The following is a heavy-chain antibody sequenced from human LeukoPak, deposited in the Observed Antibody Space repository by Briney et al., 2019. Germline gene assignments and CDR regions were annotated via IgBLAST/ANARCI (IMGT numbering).Heavy chain of an antibody. J-gene: IGHJ6*03. CDR3: AKVYSSSWYSYYYYYYMDV. CDR2: INPNSGGT. D-gene: IGHD6-13*01. CDR1: RYTFTGYY. V-gene: IGHV1-2*02. Sequence: ASVKVSCKASRYTFTGYYMHWVRQAPGQGLEWMGWINPNSGGTNYAQKFQGRVTMTRDTSISTAYMELSRLRSDDTAVYYCAKVYSSSWYSYYYYYYMDVWGKGTTVTVSS.